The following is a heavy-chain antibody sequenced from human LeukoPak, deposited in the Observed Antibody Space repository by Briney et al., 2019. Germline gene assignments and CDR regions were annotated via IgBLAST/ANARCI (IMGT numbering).Heavy chain of an antibody. D-gene: IGHD6-13*01. V-gene: IGHV1-8*01. CDR3: ARGRAAAYSIDY. J-gene: IGHJ4*02. CDR2: MNPNSGNT. CDR1: GYTFTSYD. Sequence: GASVKVSCKASGYTFTSYDINWVRQATGQGLEWMGWMNPNSGNTGYAQKFQGRVAMTRNTSISTAYMGLSSLRSEDTAVYYCARGRAAAYSIDYWGQGTLVTVSS.